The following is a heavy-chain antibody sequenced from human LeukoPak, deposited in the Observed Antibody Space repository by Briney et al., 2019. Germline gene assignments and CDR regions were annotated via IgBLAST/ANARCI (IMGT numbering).Heavy chain of an antibody. CDR3: ARSIAVAGPFDY. CDR2: ISFDGGNK. V-gene: IGHV3-30*03. CDR1: GFTFHTFG. Sequence: PGRSLRLSCAVSGFTFHTFGIHWVRQTPGKGLEWVALISFDGGNKYYTDSVKGRFTISRDNSKNTLYLQMNSLRAEDTAVYYCARSIAVAGPFDYWGQGTLVTVSS. J-gene: IGHJ4*02. D-gene: IGHD6-19*01.